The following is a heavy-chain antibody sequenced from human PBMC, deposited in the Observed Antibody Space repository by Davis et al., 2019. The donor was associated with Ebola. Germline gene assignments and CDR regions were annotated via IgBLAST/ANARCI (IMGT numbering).Heavy chain of an antibody. D-gene: IGHD6-19*01. Sequence: GGSPKIPCAASGFTFSNVWISWVRQAPGKGREWVGRIKSKTDGGTTDYAGPVKGRFTISRDDSKNTLYLQMNSLKTEDTAVYYCTTERGSGRYYYYYGMDVWGQGTTVTVSS. CDR1: GFTFSNVW. V-gene: IGHV3-15*01. CDR2: IKSKTDGGTT. J-gene: IGHJ6*02. CDR3: TTERGSGRYYYYYGMDV.